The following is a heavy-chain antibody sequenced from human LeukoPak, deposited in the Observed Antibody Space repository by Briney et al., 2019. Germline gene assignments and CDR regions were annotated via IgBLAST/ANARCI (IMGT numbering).Heavy chain of an antibody. V-gene: IGHV3-33*06. J-gene: IGHJ4*02. D-gene: IGHD5-18*01. CDR2: IWYDGSNK. CDR1: GLTFSSYG. Sequence: PGRSLRLSCAASGLTFSSYGMHWVRQAPGKGLEWVAVIWYDGSNKYYADSVKGRFTISRDNSKNTLYLQMNSLRAEDTAVYYCAKGTWDTAMVPDYWGQGTLVTVSS. CDR3: AKGTWDTAMVPDY.